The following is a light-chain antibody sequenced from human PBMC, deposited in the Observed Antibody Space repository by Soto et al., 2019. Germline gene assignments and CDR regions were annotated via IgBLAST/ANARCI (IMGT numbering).Light chain of an antibody. J-gene: IGLJ1*01. Sequence: ALTQPPSASGTPGQRVTISCSGSSSSIGANRVSWYQQVPRTAPKLLIYGDDRRPSGVPDRFSGSKSGTSASLAISGLQSEDEADYYCASWDDSLDVFVFGTGTKVTVL. CDR1: SSSIGANR. CDR2: GDD. CDR3: ASWDDSLDVFV. V-gene: IGLV1-44*01.